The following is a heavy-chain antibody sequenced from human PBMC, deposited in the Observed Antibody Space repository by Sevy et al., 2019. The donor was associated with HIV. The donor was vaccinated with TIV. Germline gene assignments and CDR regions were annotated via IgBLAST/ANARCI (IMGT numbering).Heavy chain of an antibody. Sequence: GGSLRLSCAASGFPFSNYAMSWIRQAPGKGLEWVSTLIGGGSRTYYADSVTGRFTISRDNSENTLYLQMNSLRADDTAIYYSAKRRVQSGLSGGGANYGWDVCGQGTTVTVSS. CDR2: LIGGGSRT. J-gene: IGHJ6*02. CDR1: GFPFSNYA. D-gene: IGHD2-15*01. CDR3: AKRRVQSGLSGGGANYGWDV. V-gene: IGHV3-23*01.